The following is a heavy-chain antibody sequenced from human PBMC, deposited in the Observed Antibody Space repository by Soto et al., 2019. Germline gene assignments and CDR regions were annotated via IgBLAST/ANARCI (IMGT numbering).Heavy chain of an antibody. Sequence: GASVKVSCKASGGTFSSYAISWVRQAPGQGLEWMGGIIPIFGTANYAQKFQGRVTITADESTSTAYMELSSLRSEDTAVYYCARPHECSSTSRYAHDAFDIWGQGTMVTVS. CDR2: IIPIFGTA. D-gene: IGHD2-2*01. V-gene: IGHV1-69*13. J-gene: IGHJ3*02. CDR3: ARPHECSSTSRYAHDAFDI. CDR1: GGTFSSYA.